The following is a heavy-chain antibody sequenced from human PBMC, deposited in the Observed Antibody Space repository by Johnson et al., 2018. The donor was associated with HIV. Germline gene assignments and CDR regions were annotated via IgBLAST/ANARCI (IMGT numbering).Heavy chain of an antibody. CDR2: ISSSGSTV. CDR3: AREMVGARGIDDAFDI. V-gene: IGHV3-11*04. Sequence: QVQLVESGGGLVKPGGSLRLSCVVSGFTFRDYYMSWIRQAPGKGLEWVSYISSSGSTVYYADSVKGRFTISRDNAKNSLYLQMNSLRAEDTAVYFCAREMVGARGIDDAFDIWGQGTMVTVSS. J-gene: IGHJ3*02. D-gene: IGHD1-26*01. CDR1: GFTFRDYY.